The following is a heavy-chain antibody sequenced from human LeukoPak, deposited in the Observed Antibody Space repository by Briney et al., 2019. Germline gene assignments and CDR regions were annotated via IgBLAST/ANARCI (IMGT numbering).Heavy chain of an antibody. CDR3: ARAKPKNMVRGLIMRRESRYYFDY. V-gene: IGHV3-23*01. D-gene: IGHD3-10*01. CDR1: GFTFSNYA. Sequence: PGGSLRLSCAASGFTFSNYAMNWVRQAPGKGLEWVSTISGSGGSTYYADSVKGRFTISRDNSKSTLYIQMNSLRAEDTAVYYCARAKPKNMVRGLIMRRESRYYFDYWGQGTLVTVSS. CDR2: ISGSGGST. J-gene: IGHJ4*02.